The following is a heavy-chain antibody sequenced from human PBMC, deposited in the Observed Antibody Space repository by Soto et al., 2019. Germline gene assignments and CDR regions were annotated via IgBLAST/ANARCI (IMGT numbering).Heavy chain of an antibody. J-gene: IGHJ1*01. CDR3: ARSRSYYVENFPK. D-gene: IGHD1-26*01. V-gene: IGHV4-31*03. CDR2: IYYSGLT. CDR1: GDSISTEGYY. Sequence: PSETLSLTCSVSGDSISTEGYYWSWIRQHPGKGLEWIGYIYYSGLTSYNPSLKSRVTISRATSKNQFYLKLSSVTAADTAVYYCARSRSYYVENFPKWGQGTLVTVPQ.